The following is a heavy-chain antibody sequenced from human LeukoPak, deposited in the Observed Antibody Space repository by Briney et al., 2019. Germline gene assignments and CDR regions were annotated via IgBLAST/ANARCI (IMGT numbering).Heavy chain of an antibody. D-gene: IGHD6-6*01. Sequence: PAETLALTCAVSGGSISSHYWSWIRQPPGKGLEWIGFIYYGGTTKYNPSLKSRVTISADTSKNPFSLKLSSVTAADTAVYYCARQADDSSSSLVYFDYWGEGTLVTVSS. CDR3: ARQADDSSSSLVYFDY. J-gene: IGHJ4*01. CDR2: IYYGGTT. CDR1: GGSISSHY. V-gene: IGHV4-59*08.